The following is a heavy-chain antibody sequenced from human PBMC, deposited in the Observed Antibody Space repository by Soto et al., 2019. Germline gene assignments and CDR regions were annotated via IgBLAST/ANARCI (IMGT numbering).Heavy chain of an antibody. Sequence: SETLSLTCTVSGGSISSYYWSWIRQPPGKGLEWIGYIYYSGSTNYNPYLKSRVTISVDTSKNQFSLKLSSVTAADTAVYYCASSAVAGTFDYWGQGTLVTVSS. CDR1: GGSISSYY. CDR3: ASSAVAGTFDY. CDR2: IYYSGST. V-gene: IGHV4-59*08. D-gene: IGHD6-19*01. J-gene: IGHJ4*02.